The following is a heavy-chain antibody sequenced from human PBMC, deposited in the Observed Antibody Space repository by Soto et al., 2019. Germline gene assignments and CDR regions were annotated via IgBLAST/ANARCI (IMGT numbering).Heavy chain of an antibody. D-gene: IGHD3-22*01. CDR3: ARVTFYFESPIPSPSFFYYYYGMDV. V-gene: IGHV4-34*01. CDR1: GGSFSGYY. Sequence: SETLSLTCAVYGGSFSGYYWSWIRQPPGKGLEWIGEINHSGSTNYNPSLKSRVTISVDTSKNQFSLKLSSVTAADTAVYYCARVTFYFESPIPSPSFFYYYYGMDVWGQGTTVTVPS. CDR2: INHSGST. J-gene: IGHJ6*02.